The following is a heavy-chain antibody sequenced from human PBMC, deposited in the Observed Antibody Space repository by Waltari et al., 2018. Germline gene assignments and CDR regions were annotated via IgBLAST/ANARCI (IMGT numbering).Heavy chain of an antibody. CDR1: GGSFSGYS. D-gene: IGHD2-15*01. CDR2: INHSGGT. CDR3: ARGYCSGDSCSVYFDY. J-gene: IGHJ4*02. V-gene: IGHV4-34*02. Sequence: QVQLQQWGAGLLKPSETLSLTCAVYGGSFSGYSWSWIRQPPGKGLEWIGEINHSGGTNYNPSLKSLVTISVDTSKNQFSRKVNSVTAADTAVYYCARGYCSGDSCSVYFDYWGQGTLVTVSS.